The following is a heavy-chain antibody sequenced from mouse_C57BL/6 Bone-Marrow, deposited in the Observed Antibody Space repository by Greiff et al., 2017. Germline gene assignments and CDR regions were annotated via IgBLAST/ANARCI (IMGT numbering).Heavy chain of an antibody. J-gene: IGHJ1*03. CDR2: IDPSDSYS. V-gene: IGHV1-69*01. Sequence: QVQLQQPGAELVMPGASVKLSCKASGHTFTSYWMHWVKQRPGQGLEWIGEIDPSDSYSNYYQKFKGKSTLTVDKSSSTAYMQLSSLTSEDSAVYYCAREKSSPLEWYFDVWGTGTTGTVSS. CDR1: GHTFTSYW. D-gene: IGHD1-3*01. CDR3: AREKSSPLEWYFDV.